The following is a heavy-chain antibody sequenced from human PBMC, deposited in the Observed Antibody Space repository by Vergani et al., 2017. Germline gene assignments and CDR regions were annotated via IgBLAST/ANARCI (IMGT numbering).Heavy chain of an antibody. D-gene: IGHD2-15*01. Sequence: EVQLLESGGGLVQPGGSLRLSCAASGFTFSSYAMSWVRQAPVKGLEWVSAISGSGGSTYYADSVKGRFTISRDNSKNTLYLQMNSLRAEDTAVYYCAKGGGYYYYMDVWGKGTTVTVSS. CDR2: ISGSGGST. V-gene: IGHV3-23*01. J-gene: IGHJ6*03. CDR3: AKGGGYYYYMDV. CDR1: GFTFSSYA.